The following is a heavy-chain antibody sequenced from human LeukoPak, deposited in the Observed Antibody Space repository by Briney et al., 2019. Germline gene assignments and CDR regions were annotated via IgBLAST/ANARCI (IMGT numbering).Heavy chain of an antibody. CDR3: ARGAWATRLGS. V-gene: IGHV4-34*01. CDR2: IYESGTT. D-gene: IGHD2-15*01. J-gene: IGHJ4*02. Sequence: SETPSLTCAVYGESLNSYYWSWVRQPPGEGLEWIGEIYESGTTEYNPSLKSRVTISMVPSKQQFSLSLSSVTAADTAVYYCARGAWATRLGSWGLGTPVIVSS. CDR1: GESLNSYY.